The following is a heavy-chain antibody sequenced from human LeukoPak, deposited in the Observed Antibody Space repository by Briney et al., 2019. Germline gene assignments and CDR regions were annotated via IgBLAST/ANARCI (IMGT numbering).Heavy chain of an antibody. CDR3: ARDLAGTYYYGSGSDVGNWFDP. CDR2: INPNSGGT. D-gene: IGHD3-10*01. CDR1: GYTFTGYY. Sequence: ASVKVSCKASGYTFTGYYMHWVRQAPGQGLEWMGWINPNSGGTNYAQKFQGRVTMTRDTSISTAYMELSRLRSDDTAVYYCARDLAGTYYYGSGSDVGNWFDPWGQGALVTVSS. J-gene: IGHJ5*02. V-gene: IGHV1-2*02.